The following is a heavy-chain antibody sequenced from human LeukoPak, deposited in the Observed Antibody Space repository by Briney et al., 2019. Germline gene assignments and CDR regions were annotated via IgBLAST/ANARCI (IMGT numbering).Heavy chain of an antibody. Sequence: SQTLSLTCTVSCVSISSGGYYWIGIRQHPGKGLEWIGYIYHTGSTYYNPSLKSRVTISVATSKSQFSLKLSSVTAADTAVYFCARNSGYDALEFDYWRQGPLVTVSS. V-gene: IGHV4-31*03. J-gene: IGHJ4*02. CDR3: ARNSGYDALEFDY. D-gene: IGHD5-12*01. CDR2: IYHTGST. CDR1: CVSISSGGYY.